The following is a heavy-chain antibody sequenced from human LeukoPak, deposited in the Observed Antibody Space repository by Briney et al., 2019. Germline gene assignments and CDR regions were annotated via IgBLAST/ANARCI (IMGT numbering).Heavy chain of an antibody. CDR1: GGSISSDNW. V-gene: IGHV4-4*02. Sequence: SETLSLTCAVSGGSISSDNWWSWVRQPPGKGLEWIGEIYHSGSTNYNPSLKSRVTISVDTSKNQFSLKLSSVTAADTAVYYCARTRDYYSPAFDIWGQGTVVTVSS. D-gene: IGHD3-3*01. J-gene: IGHJ3*02. CDR3: ARTRDYYSPAFDI. CDR2: IYHSGST.